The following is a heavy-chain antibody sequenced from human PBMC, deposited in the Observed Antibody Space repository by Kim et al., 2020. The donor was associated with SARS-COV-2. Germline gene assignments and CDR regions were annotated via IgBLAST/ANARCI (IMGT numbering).Heavy chain of an antibody. Sequence: GASLKISCKGSGYTFSAYWISWVRQIPGKGLEWIGIVYPDDSNVRYSPSFQGQVTISADKSRITAYLQWRSLQVSDSATYFCARSLGFDVWGQGTVVTVSS. J-gene: IGHJ3*01. V-gene: IGHV5-51*01. CDR3: ARSLGFDV. D-gene: IGHD7-27*01. CDR2: VYPDDSNV. CDR1: GYTFSAYW.